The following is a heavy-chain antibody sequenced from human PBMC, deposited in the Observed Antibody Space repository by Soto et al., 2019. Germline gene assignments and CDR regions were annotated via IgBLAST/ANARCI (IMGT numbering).Heavy chain of an antibody. CDR2: MNHLKFT. Sequence: QVQLQQWGAGLLKPSETLSLTCAVYGGSFSGYYWTWIRQPPGKGLEWIGEMNHLKFTSHNPSLKGRVAVSVDTSKNQFSLKLTSVTAAYTALYYCARAPYIYNLRSFDFWGQGLPVTVSS. CDR1: GGSFSGYY. J-gene: IGHJ4*02. V-gene: IGHV4-34*01. D-gene: IGHD5-18*01. CDR3: ARAPYIYNLRSFDF.